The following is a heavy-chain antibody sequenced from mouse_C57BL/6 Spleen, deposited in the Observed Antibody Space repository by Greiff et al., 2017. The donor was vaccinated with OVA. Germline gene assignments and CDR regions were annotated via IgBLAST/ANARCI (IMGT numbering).Heavy chain of an antibody. V-gene: IGHV5-4*03. Sequence: EVKLMESGGGLVKPGGSLKLSCAASGFTFSSYAMSWVRQTPVKRLEWVATISDGGSYTSYPDNVKGRFTISRDNAKNTLYLQMSHLKSEDTAMDYCARGWYSYSFDYWGQGTTLTVSS. J-gene: IGHJ2*01. CDR2: ISDGGSYT. CDR3: ARGWYSYSFDY. CDR1: GFTFSSYA. D-gene: IGHD1-1*02.